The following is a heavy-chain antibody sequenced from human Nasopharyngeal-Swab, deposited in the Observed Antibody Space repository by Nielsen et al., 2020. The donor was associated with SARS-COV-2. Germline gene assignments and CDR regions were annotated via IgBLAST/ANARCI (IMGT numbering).Heavy chain of an antibody. J-gene: IGHJ4*02. CDR2: ISARGEST. CDR3: AKDPSFVGSLHFDQ. V-gene: IGHV3-23*01. D-gene: IGHD1-26*01. Sequence: GESLKISCAASGFTFSEYALHWVRQAPGKGLEWVSVISARGESTHYADSVKGRFSISRVNSRETVYLQMDSLRADDTAVYYCAKDPSFVGSLHFDQWGRGTLVTVSS. CDR1: GFTFSEYA.